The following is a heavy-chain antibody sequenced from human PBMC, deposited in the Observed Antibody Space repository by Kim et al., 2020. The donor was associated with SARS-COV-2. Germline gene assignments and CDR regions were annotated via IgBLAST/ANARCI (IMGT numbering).Heavy chain of an antibody. CDR3: ARGYYYDSSGTLDAFDI. V-gene: IGHV3-7*04. J-gene: IGHJ3*02. Sequence: KGRFTISRDNAKNSLYLQMNSLRAEDTAVYYWARGYYYDSSGTLDAFDIWGQGTMVTVSS. D-gene: IGHD3-22*01.